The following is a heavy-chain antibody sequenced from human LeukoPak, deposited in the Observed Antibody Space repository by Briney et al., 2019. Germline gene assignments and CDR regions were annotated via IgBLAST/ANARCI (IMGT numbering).Heavy chain of an antibody. J-gene: IGHJ3*01. CDR1: GFTFNSYS. CDR2: ITYDGGTT. D-gene: IGHD5-24*01. CDR3: AKGDGAFDL. Sequence: GGSLRLSCAASGFTFNSYSMSWVRQAPGKGLEWVSAITYDGGTTYYADSVKGRFTISRDYSKNTLYLQMNSLRAEDTAVYYCAKGDGAFDLWGQGTLVTVSS. V-gene: IGHV3-23*01.